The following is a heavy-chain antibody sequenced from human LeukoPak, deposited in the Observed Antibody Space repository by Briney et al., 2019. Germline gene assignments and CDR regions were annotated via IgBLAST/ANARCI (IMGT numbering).Heavy chain of an antibody. CDR3: ATYYYDSSGYSTLDY. V-gene: IGHV5-51*01. CDR1: GYSFTSYW. J-gene: IGHJ4*02. CDR2: IYPGDSDT. Sequence: GESRKISCKGSGYSFTSYWIRWVRQMPGKGLEWMGIIYPGDSDTRYSPSFQGQVTISADKSISTAYLQWSSLKASDTAMYYCATYYYDSSGYSTLDYWGQGTLATVSS. D-gene: IGHD3-22*01.